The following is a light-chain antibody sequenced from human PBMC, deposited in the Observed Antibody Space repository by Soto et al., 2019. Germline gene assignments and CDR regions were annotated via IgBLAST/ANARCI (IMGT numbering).Light chain of an antibody. V-gene: IGKV3-20*01. CDR3: QQGFT. J-gene: IGKJ3*01. Sequence: EIVLTQSPGTLSLSPGERATLSCRASKSLAGRYLGWYQQKPGQAPRLLIYGASKRATGIPDRFSGSGSVTDFTLTISRLEPEDFAVYFCQQGFTFGPGTKVYLK. CDR1: KSLAGRY. CDR2: GAS.